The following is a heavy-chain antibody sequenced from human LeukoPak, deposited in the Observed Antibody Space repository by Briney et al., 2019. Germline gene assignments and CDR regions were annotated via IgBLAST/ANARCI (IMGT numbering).Heavy chain of an antibody. CDR2: IYYSGTT. D-gene: IGHD3-10*01. CDR1: GGSISGSNFY. V-gene: IGHV4-39*07. CDR3: ARVPYYYGSGSFSF. J-gene: IGHJ4*02. Sequence: PSETLSLTCTVSGGSISGSNFYWGWIRQPPGKGLEWIGTIYYSGTTYYSPSLESRVTISIDTSRNHFSLEVTSVTAADTALYYCARVPYYYGSGSFSFWGQGTLVTVSS.